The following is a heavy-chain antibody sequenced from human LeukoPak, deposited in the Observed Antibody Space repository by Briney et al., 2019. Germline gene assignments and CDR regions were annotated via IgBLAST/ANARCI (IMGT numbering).Heavy chain of an antibody. J-gene: IGHJ6*04. CDR2: ISGSGGST. D-gene: IGHD2-15*01. Sequence: GGSLRLSCAASGFTFSSYAMSWVRQAPGKGLEWASAISGSGGSTYYADSVKGRFTISRDNSKNTLYLQMNSLRAEDTAVYYCAKEDGCSGGSCYYLYYYGMDVWGKGTTVTVSS. CDR1: GFTFSSYA. CDR3: AKEDGCSGGSCYYLYYYGMDV. V-gene: IGHV3-23*01.